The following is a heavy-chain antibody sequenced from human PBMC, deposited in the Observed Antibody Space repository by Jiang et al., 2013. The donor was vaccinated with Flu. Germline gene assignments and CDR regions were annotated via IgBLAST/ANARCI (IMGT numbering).Heavy chain of an antibody. CDR2: ISADDGTT. CDR3: ARRSPYASHDY. CDR1: GYRYMSYG. Sequence: SGAEVKKPGATVKVSCKASGYRYMSYGISWVRQAPGQGLEWMGWISADDGTTVYAESLQGRVTMTTDTSTTTAFMELRSLTSDDAAVYYCARRSPYASHDYWGQGTPVTVSS. V-gene: IGHV1-18*01. D-gene: IGHD2-2*01. J-gene: IGHJ4*02.